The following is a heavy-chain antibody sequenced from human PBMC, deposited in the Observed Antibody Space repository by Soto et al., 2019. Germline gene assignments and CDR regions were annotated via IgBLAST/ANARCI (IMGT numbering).Heavy chain of an antibody. CDR2: IYYGGTS. J-gene: IGHJ4*02. CDR1: GASITNYY. D-gene: IGHD3-10*01. Sequence: QVQLHQSGPGLVKPSETLSLTCSVSGASITNYYWTWIRQSPGKGLEWIGYIYYGGTSNYNSSLKGRVTFSVDMSTNQFSLTLNSVTAADTAVYYCAMYYGHGQDYWGQGTLVTVSS. CDR3: AMYYGHGQDY. V-gene: IGHV4-59*01.